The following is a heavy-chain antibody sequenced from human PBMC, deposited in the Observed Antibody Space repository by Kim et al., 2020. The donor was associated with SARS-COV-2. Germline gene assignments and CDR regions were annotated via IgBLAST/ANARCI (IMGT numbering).Heavy chain of an antibody. D-gene: IGHD3-9*01. Sequence: GGSLRLSCAASGFTFSSYWMSWVRQAPGKGLEWVANIKQDGSEKYYVDSVKGRFTISRDNAKNSLYLQMNSLRAEDTAVYYCARAGDDYDILTGSLFDIWGQGTMVTVSS. J-gene: IGHJ3*02. CDR1: GFTFSSYW. V-gene: IGHV3-7*03. CDR2: IKQDGSEK. CDR3: ARAGDDYDILTGSLFDI.